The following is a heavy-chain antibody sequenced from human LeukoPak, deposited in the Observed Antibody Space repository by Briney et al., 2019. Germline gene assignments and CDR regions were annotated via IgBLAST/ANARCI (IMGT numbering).Heavy chain of an antibody. J-gene: IGHJ4*02. Sequence: GGSLRLSCAASGFTFRSYGFHWVRQAPGKGLEWVAVIWFDDSNTQYADSVRGRFTISRDDSKSTIYLQMNSLRAEDTAVYFCARDAWGSAFERSGSLDYWGQGTLITVSS. CDR3: ARDAWGSAFERSGSLDY. CDR1: GFTFRSYG. V-gene: IGHV3-33*01. D-gene: IGHD3-10*01. CDR2: IWFDDSNT.